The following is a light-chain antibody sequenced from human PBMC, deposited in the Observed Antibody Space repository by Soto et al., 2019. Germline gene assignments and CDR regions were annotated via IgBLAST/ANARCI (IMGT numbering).Light chain of an antibody. J-gene: IGKJ1*01. CDR3: QQYGSSRT. V-gene: IGKV3-20*01. CDR1: QGVSSSY. Sequence: EIVMTQSPGTLSLSPGERAPLSCRASQGVSSSYLAWYQQKPGQAPRLIIYGASNSATGIPDRFSGSGSGTDFTLTISRLEHEDFAVYYCQQYGSSRTVGQGTKGDIK. CDR2: GAS.